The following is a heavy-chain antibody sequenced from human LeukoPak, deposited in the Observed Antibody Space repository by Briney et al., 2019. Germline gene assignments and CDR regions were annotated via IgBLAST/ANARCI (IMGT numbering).Heavy chain of an antibody. V-gene: IGHV1-46*01. Sequence: ASVKVSCKASGYTFTSYYVHWVRQAPGQGLEWMGIINPSGGSTSYAQKFQGRVTMTRDTSTSTVYMELSSLRSEDTAVYYCARVGSAARPFDYWGQGTLVTVSS. D-gene: IGHD6-6*01. CDR2: INPSGGST. CDR3: ARVGSAARPFDY. J-gene: IGHJ4*02. CDR1: GYTFTSYY.